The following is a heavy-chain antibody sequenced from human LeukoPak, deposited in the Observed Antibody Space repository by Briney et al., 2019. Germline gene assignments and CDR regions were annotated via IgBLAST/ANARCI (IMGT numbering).Heavy chain of an antibody. Sequence: GGSLRLSCAASGFTFNNYLMNWVGQAPGKGLEWVANIKQDGSEKYYVDSLKGRFTISRDNAKNSLYLQMNSLRAEDTAVYYCARDSDTDGFGAFDIWGQGTMVTVSS. CDR1: GFTFNNYL. CDR2: IKQDGSEK. CDR3: ARDSDTDGFGAFDI. D-gene: IGHD2-8*01. V-gene: IGHV3-7*04. J-gene: IGHJ3*02.